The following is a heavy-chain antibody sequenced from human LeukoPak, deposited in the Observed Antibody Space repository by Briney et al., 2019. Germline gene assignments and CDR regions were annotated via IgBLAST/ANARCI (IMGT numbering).Heavy chain of an antibody. CDR3: ARDANIPESETFHY. Sequence: ASVKVSCKASGYTFSDFYIHWVRQAPGQGPEWMGWTNPNIGSTNSAQKFQGRLTMTRDTSISTAYMELSGLRSDDTAVYYCARDANIPESETFHYWGQGTLVTVSS. CDR2: TNPNIGST. D-gene: IGHD2-2*02. V-gene: IGHV1-2*02. CDR1: GYTFSDFY. J-gene: IGHJ4*02.